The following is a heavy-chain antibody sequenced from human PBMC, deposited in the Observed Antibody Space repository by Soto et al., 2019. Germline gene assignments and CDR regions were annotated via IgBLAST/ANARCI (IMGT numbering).Heavy chain of an antibody. CDR3: ARDVGGSVVPHWFDT. J-gene: IGHJ5*02. V-gene: IGHV4-4*07. Sequence: QVQLQESGPGLVKASETLSLSCTVSGHSISADYWSWIRQPAGKRLEWIGRVDASGNTNYNPSLKSRVTMSVDTSKNQFFLKLRSVTAADTAMYFCARDVGGSVVPHWFDTWGQGALVTVSS. CDR2: VDASGNT. D-gene: IGHD3-22*01. CDR1: GHSISADY.